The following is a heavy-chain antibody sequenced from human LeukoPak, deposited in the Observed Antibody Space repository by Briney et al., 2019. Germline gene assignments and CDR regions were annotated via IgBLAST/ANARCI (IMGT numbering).Heavy chain of an antibody. Sequence: GESLKISCKGSGYSFTSYWIGWVRQLPGKGLEWMGIIYPGDSDTRYSPSFQGQVTISADKSISTAYLQWSSLKASDTAMYYCARHDGYSSSWYYFDYWGQGTLVTVSS. CDR2: IYPGDSDT. J-gene: IGHJ4*02. CDR1: GYSFTSYW. V-gene: IGHV5-51*01. CDR3: ARHDGYSSSWYYFDY. D-gene: IGHD6-13*01.